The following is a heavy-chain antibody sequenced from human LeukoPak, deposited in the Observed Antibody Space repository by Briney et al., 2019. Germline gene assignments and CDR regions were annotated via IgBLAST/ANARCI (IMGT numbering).Heavy chain of an antibody. D-gene: IGHD6-13*01. V-gene: IGHV4-59*08. Sequence: SETLSLTCTVSSGSLNSYYWSWIPEPPRKGLEWIGYIYYSGSTNYNPSLKSRVTISVDTSKNQFSLKLSSVTAADTAVYYCARGIAAAGTPPDFDYWGQGTLVTVSS. CDR3: ARGIAAAGTPPDFDY. J-gene: IGHJ4*02. CDR2: IYYSGST. CDR1: SGSLNSYY.